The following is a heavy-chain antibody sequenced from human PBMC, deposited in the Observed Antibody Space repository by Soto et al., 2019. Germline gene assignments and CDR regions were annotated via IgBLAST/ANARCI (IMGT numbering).Heavy chain of an antibody. Sequence: QVQLVQSGAEVKKPGASVKVSCKASGYTFTSYGISWVRQAPGQGLEWMGWISAYNGNTNYAQKLQGRVTMTTDTSTSTAYMELRSLRSDDTAVYYCAREPRRYCSSTSCYGASSGMDVWGQGTTVIVSS. D-gene: IGHD2-2*01. CDR2: ISAYNGNT. J-gene: IGHJ6*02. V-gene: IGHV1-18*04. CDR3: AREPRRYCSSTSCYGASSGMDV. CDR1: GYTFTSYG.